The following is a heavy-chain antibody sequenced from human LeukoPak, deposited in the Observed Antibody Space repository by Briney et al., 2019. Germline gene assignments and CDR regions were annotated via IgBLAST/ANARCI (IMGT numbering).Heavy chain of an antibody. CDR1: GGSIRSTIYY. CDR3: ARDSRPLSSGWLDCFDP. D-gene: IGHD6-19*01. Sequence: SETLSLTCTVSGGSIRSTIYYWGWIRQPPGKGLEWIASICYSGSTYYNPSLKSRVTISVDTSKNQFSLKVTSVTAADTAVYYCARDSRPLSSGWLDCFDPWGQGTLVTVSS. V-gene: IGHV4-39*07. CDR2: ICYSGST. J-gene: IGHJ5*02.